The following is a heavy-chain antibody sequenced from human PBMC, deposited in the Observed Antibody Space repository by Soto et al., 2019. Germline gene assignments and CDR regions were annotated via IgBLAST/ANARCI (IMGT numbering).Heavy chain of an antibody. CDR3: ARWDLGSGSKRAFDI. V-gene: IGHV1-46*01. Sequence: QVQLVQSGAEVKKPGASVKVSCKASGYTFTSYYMHWVRQAPGQGLEWMGIINPSGGSTSYAQKFQGRVTMTRDTSTSTVYMELSSLRSEDTAVYYCARWDLGSGSKRAFDIWGQGTMVTVSS. D-gene: IGHD1-26*01. CDR2: INPSGGST. J-gene: IGHJ3*02. CDR1: GYTFTSYY.